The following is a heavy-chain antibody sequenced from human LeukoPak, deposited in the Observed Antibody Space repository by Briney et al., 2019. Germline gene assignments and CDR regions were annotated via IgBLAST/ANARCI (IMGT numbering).Heavy chain of an antibody. D-gene: IGHD4-17*01. Sequence: PSETLSLTCAVYGGSFSGYYWSWIRQPPGKGLEWIGEINHSGSTNYNPSLKSRVTISVDTSKNQFSLKLSSVTAADTAVYYRARHSYGDYVTFDYWGQGTLVTVSS. CDR1: GGSFSGYY. V-gene: IGHV4-34*01. J-gene: IGHJ4*02. CDR3: ARHSYGDYVTFDY. CDR2: INHSGST.